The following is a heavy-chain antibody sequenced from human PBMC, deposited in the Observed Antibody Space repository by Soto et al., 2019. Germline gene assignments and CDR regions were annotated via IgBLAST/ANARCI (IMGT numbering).Heavy chain of an antibody. D-gene: IGHD6-19*01. J-gene: IGHJ4*02. CDR2: ISSNGGST. CDR1: GFTFSSYA. Sequence: GGSLRLSCSASGFTFSSYAMHWVRQAPGKGLEYVSAISSNGGSTYYADSVKGRFTISRDNSKNTLYLQMSSLCADDTAVSYCVKGSSGWFGDYWGEGPLVTVSS. CDR3: VKGSSGWFGDY. V-gene: IGHV3-64D*09.